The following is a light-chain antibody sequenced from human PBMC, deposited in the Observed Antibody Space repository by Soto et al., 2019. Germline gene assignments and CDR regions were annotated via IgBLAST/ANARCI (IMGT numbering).Light chain of an antibody. CDR2: EVN. J-gene: IGLJ1*01. V-gene: IGLV2-8*01. CDR3: SSYAGSNMGV. Sequence: QSALTQPPSASGSPGQSVTISCTGTSSDIGGYNFVSWYQQHPGKAPKLMIYEVNKRPSGVPDRFSVSKSGNTASLTVSGLQAEYEADYYCSSYAGSNMGVFGTGTKLTVL. CDR1: SSDIGGYNF.